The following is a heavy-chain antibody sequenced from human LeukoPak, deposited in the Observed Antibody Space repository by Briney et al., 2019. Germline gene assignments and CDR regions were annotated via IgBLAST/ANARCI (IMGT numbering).Heavy chain of an antibody. J-gene: IGHJ4*02. CDR3: ARGLMVRGVSLDY. Sequence: PSETLSLTCTVSGGSISSYYWSWIRQPPGKGLEWIGYIYYSGSTNYNPSLKGRVTISVDTSKNQFSLKLSSVTAADTAVYYCARGLMVRGVSLDYWGQGTLVTVSS. D-gene: IGHD3-10*01. V-gene: IGHV4-59*01. CDR2: IYYSGST. CDR1: GGSISSYY.